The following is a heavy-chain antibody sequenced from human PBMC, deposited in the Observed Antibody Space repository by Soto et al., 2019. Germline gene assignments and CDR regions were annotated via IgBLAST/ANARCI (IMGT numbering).Heavy chain of an antibody. CDR2: ISGSGGST. Sequence: GGSLRLSCAASGFTFSSYAMSWVRQAPGKGLEWVSAISGSGGSTYYADSVKGRFTISRDNSKNTLYLQMNSLRAEDTAVYYCAKDRYPLHRGYYDSGGYYWASFDYWGQGTLVTVSS. CDR1: GFTFSSYA. J-gene: IGHJ4*02. CDR3: AKDRYPLHRGYYDSGGYYWASFDY. V-gene: IGHV3-23*01. D-gene: IGHD3-22*01.